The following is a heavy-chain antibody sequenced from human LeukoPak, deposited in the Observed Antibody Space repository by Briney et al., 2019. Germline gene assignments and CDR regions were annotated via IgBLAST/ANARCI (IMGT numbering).Heavy chain of an antibody. J-gene: IGHJ4*02. V-gene: IGHV3-7*01. CDR3: ARDPSRRFDY. D-gene: IGHD6-6*01. CDR2: IKEDGSEI. CDR1: GFSFSNYW. Sequence: VGSLRLSCVASGFSFSNYWMTWVRQAPGKGLEWVANIKEDGSEIHYVESVKGRLTISRDNGKNSLYLQMNTLNAEDTAVYYCARDPSRRFDYWGQGTLVTVSS.